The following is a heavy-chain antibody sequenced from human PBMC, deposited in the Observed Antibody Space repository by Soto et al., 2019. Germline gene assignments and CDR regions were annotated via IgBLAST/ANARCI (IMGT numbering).Heavy chain of an antibody. V-gene: IGHV3-33*01. CDR3: ASGTGHYYYGMDV. J-gene: IGHJ6*02. D-gene: IGHD1-1*01. Sequence: QVHLVESGGGVVQPGRSLRLSCAASGFAFSLYGIHWVRQAPGKGLEWLAIIWYDGSDKYYADSVKGRFTISRDNSKNTLSLQMSSLRAEDTAVYYCASGTGHYYYGMDVCAHGTTVTVSS. CDR1: GFAFSLYG. CDR2: IWYDGSDK.